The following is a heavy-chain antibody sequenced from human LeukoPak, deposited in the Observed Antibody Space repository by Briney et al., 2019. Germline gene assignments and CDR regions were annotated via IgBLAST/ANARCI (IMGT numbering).Heavy chain of an antibody. CDR3: ASQGYCTNGVCYL. J-gene: IGHJ5*02. CDR2: INHSGSK. CDR1: GGSFSGYY. D-gene: IGHD2-8*01. Sequence: SETLSLTCAVYGGSFSGYYWSWIRQPPGKGLEWIGEINHSGSKNYNTSLKSRVTISVDTSKNQFSLKLGSVTAADTAVYYCASQGYCTNGVCYLWGQGTLVTVSS. V-gene: IGHV4-34*01.